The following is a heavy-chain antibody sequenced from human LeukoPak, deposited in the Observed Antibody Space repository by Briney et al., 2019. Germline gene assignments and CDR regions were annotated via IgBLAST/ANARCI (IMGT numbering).Heavy chain of an antibody. CDR2: INPTGGST. CDR1: GYTFTTYY. D-gene: IGHD6-13*01. CDR3: ALYSSTWY. Sequence: GASVKVSCKASGYTFTTYYIHWVRQAPGQGLEWMGIINPTGGSTTYAQKFQGRGIMTRDTSTSTVFMEVNSLRSEDTAVYYCALYSSTWYWGQGTLVTVSS. V-gene: IGHV1-46*01. J-gene: IGHJ4*02.